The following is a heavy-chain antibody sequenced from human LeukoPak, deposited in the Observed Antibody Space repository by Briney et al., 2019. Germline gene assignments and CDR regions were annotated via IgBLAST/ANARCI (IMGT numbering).Heavy chain of an antibody. D-gene: IGHD4-23*01. J-gene: IGHJ4*02. CDR2: INPNSGGT. V-gene: IGHV1-2*02. CDR3: ARDSLVSTVVDLDY. Sequence: ASVKVSCKASGYTFTGYYMHWVRQAPEQGLEWMGWINPNSGGTNYAQKFQGGVTMTRDTSISTAYMELSRLRSDDTAVYYCARDSLVSTVVDLDYWGQGTLVTVSS. CDR1: GYTFTGYY.